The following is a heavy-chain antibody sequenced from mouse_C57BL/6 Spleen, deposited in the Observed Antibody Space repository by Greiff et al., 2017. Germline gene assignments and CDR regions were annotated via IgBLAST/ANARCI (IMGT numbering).Heavy chain of an antibody. CDR3: ARSYGSSYDYAMDY. J-gene: IGHJ4*01. Sequence: QVQLQQSGPELVKPGASVKISCKASGYAFSSSWMNWVKQRPGKGLVWIGRIYPGDGDTNYNGKFKGKATPTADKSSSTAYMQLSSLTSEDSAVYFCARSYGSSYDYAMDYWGQGTSVTVSS. CDR2: IYPGDGDT. D-gene: IGHD1-1*01. CDR1: GYAFSSSW. V-gene: IGHV1-82*01.